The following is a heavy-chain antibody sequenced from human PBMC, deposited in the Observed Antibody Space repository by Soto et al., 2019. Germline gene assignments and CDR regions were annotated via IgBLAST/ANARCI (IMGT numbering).Heavy chain of an antibody. D-gene: IGHD3-10*01. CDR1: GYTFTGYY. CDR2: INPNSGGT. V-gene: IGHV1-2*02. CDR3: ARGYYGSGIYYFDY. J-gene: IGHJ4*02. Sequence: GASVKVSCKASGYTFTGYYMYWGRQAPGQGLDWMGLINPNSGGTNDAQKFQGRVTMTRATSISTAYMELSGLRSDDTAVYYCARGYYGSGIYYFDYWGQGTLVPVSS.